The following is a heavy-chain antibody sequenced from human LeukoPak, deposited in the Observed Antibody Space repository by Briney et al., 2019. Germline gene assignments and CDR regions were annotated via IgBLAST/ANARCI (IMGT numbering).Heavy chain of an antibody. D-gene: IGHD3-22*01. J-gene: IGHJ3*02. V-gene: IGHV4-59*01. CDR2: ISHSGST. Sequence: SETLSLTCTVSGGSLRSSYWSWIRQPPGRGLELIGYISHSGSTNYNPSLTSRVSISVATSQNQCSLKLTSVSAADTAMYYCARGYYDSRGDSNPFDMWGQGTMVTVSS. CDR1: GGSLRSSY. CDR3: ARGYYDSRGDSNPFDM.